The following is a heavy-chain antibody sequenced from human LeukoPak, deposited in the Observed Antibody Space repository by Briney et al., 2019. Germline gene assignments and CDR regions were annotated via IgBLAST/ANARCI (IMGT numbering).Heavy chain of an antibody. J-gene: IGHJ4*02. CDR1: GGSFSGYY. V-gene: IGHV4-34*01. Sequence: PSETLSLTCAVYGGSFSGYYWSWIRQPPGKGLEWIGEINHSGSTNYNPSLKSRVTISVDTSKNQFSLNLSSVTAADTALYYCTRELAGTTVEDWGQGTLVTVST. D-gene: IGHD1-1*01. CDR3: TRELAGTTVED. CDR2: INHSGST.